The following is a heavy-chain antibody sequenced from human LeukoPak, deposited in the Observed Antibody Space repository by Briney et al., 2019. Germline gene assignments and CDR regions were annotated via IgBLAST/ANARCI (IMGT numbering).Heavy chain of an antibody. CDR3: ARRIAAAGTFDY. Sequence: GGSLRLSCAASGFTFSSYAMSWVRQAPGKGLEWVPYISSSSSYTNYADSVKGRFTISRDNAKNSLYLQMNSLRAEDTAVYYCARRIAAAGTFDYWGQGTLVTVSS. V-gene: IGHV3-21*05. CDR2: ISSSSSYT. J-gene: IGHJ4*02. CDR1: GFTFSSYA. D-gene: IGHD6-13*01.